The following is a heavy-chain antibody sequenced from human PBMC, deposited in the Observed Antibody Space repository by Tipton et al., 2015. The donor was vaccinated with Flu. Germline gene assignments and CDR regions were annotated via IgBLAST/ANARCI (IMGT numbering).Heavy chain of an antibody. CDR3: ARGGTLTDFDY. V-gene: IGHV4-34*01. Sequence: LRLSCAVYGGSFSGYHWSWIRQPPGKGLEWIGEINHGGSTSYSPSLKSRVTMSVDTSKNQFSLKLFFVTAADTAMYFCARGGTLTDFDYWGQGTLVTLSS. CDR1: GGSFSGYH. CDR2: INHGGST. J-gene: IGHJ4*02. D-gene: IGHD2-8*01.